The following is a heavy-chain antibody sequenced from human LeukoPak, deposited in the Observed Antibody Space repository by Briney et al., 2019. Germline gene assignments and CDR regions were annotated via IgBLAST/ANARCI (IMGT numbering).Heavy chain of an antibody. CDR3: ALTDYGGNPPSTLWY. J-gene: IGHJ4*02. CDR2: INTDGSIT. Sequence: GGSLRLSCAASGFTFSDYWIHWVRQAPGKGLVWVSRINTDGSITNYADSVKGRFSISRDNSKNTLYLQMNSLRAEDTAVYYCALTDYGGNPPSTLWYWGQGTLVTVSS. D-gene: IGHD4-23*01. V-gene: IGHV3-74*01. CDR1: GFTFSDYW.